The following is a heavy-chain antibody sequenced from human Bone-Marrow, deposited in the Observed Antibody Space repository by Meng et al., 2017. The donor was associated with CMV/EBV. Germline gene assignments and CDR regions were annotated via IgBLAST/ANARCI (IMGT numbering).Heavy chain of an antibody. CDR2: INSDGSST. Sequence: EVQLVESXXGXVXXGGXLRRSCAASGFTFSSYWMHWVRQAPGKGLVWVSRINSDGSSTSYADSVKGRFTISRDNAKSTLYLQMNSLRAEDTAVYYCARERRYCSGGSCYCQWFDPWGQGTLVTVSS. CDR3: ARERRYCSGGSCYCQWFDP. V-gene: IGHV3-74*01. CDR1: GFTFSSYW. J-gene: IGHJ5*02. D-gene: IGHD2-15*01.